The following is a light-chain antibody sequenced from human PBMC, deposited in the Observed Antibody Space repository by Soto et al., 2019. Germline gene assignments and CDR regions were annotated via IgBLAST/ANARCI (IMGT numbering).Light chain of an antibody. CDR1: QSPVTSDENTY. CDR2: KIS. J-gene: IGKJ2*01. V-gene: IGKV2-30*01. CDR3: MQGTSWPYT. Sequence: DVVMTQSPLSLSVIPGQPASISCRSSQSPVTSDENTYLNWFHQRPGQSPRRLIYKISNRDSGVPDRFIGSGSGTEFTLKISRVEAEDVGIYYCMQGTSWPYTFGQGTKLEI.